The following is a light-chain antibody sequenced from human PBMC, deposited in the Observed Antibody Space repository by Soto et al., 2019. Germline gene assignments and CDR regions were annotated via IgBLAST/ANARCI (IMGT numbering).Light chain of an antibody. CDR2: DVS. CDR1: SSDVDDYNY. J-gene: IGLJ1*01. Sequence: QPALTQPRSVSGSPGQSVTISCTGTSSDVDDYNYVSWFQQHPGKAPKLMIYDVSERPSGVPDRFSGSKSGNTASLTISGLQAEDEADYYCCSYGGTFYVFGTGTNVTV. CDR3: CSYGGTFYV. V-gene: IGLV2-11*01.